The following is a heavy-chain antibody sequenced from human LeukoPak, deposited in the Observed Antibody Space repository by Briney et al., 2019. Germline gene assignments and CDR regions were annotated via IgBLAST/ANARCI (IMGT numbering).Heavy chain of an antibody. Sequence: PGGSLRLSCAASGFILSDYNMNWVRQAPGKGLEWVSFVAISGSYITYADSVKGRFTISRDNAKNSLYLQMNSLRAEDTAVYYCARDLIATIRAYDYWGQGTLVTVSS. J-gene: IGHJ4*02. CDR1: GFILSDYN. V-gene: IGHV3-21*01. CDR2: VAISGSYI. CDR3: ARDLIATIRAYDY. D-gene: IGHD1-26*01.